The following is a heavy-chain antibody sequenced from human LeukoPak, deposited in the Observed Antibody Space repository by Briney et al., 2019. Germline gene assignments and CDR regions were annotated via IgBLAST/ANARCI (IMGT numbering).Heavy chain of an antibody. D-gene: IGHD3-10*01. Sequence: GGSLRLSCAASGFTFSSYEMNWVRQAPGKGLEWVSYISSSGSTIYCADSVKGRFTISRDNAKNSLYLQMNSLRAEDTAVYYCARDRDPYYGSGSYLPSHFDYWGQGTLVTVSS. CDR1: GFTFSSYE. V-gene: IGHV3-48*03. CDR3: ARDRDPYYGSGSYLPSHFDY. J-gene: IGHJ4*02. CDR2: ISSSGSTI.